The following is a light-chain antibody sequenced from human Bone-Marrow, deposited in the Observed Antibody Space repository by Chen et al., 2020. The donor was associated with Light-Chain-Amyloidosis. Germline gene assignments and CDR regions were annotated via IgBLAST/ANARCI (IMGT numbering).Light chain of an antibody. V-gene: IGLV3-21*03. CDR3: QVWDRSSDRPV. Sequence: SYVPTQPSSVSVAPGKTATIACGGNTIGSTSVHWYKQTPGQAPLLVVYDDSDRPSGIPERLSGSNSGNTATLTISRVEAGDEADYYWQVWDRSSDRPVFGGGTKLTVL. CDR2: DDS. J-gene: IGLJ3*02. CDR1: TIGSTS.